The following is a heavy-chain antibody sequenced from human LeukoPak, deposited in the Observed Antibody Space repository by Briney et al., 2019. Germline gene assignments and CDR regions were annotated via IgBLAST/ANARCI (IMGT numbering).Heavy chain of an antibody. CDR3: AMIPLGTTVTLDY. Sequence: SETLSLTCTVSGYSISSGYYWGWIRQPPGKGLEWIGEINHSGSTNYNPSLKSRVTISVDTSKNQFSLKLSSVTAAVTAVYYCAMIPLGTTVTLDYWGQGTLVTVSS. D-gene: IGHD4-11*01. J-gene: IGHJ4*02. CDR2: INHSGST. V-gene: IGHV4-38-2*02. CDR1: GYSISSGYY.